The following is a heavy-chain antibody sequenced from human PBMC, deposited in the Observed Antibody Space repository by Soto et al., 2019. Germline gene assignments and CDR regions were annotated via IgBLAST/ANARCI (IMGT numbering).Heavy chain of an antibody. CDR1: GFTFSSYA. D-gene: IGHD6-19*01. J-gene: IGHJ4*02. CDR3: ARAPGHSVHSSGWQIDY. Sequence: GGSLRLSCAASGFTFSSYAMHWVRQAPGKGLEWVAVISYDGNIKYYTGSVKGRFTISRDNSKNTLHLQVNSLRTEDTALYYCARAPGHSVHSSGWQIDYWGQGTLVTVSS. CDR2: ISYDGNIK. V-gene: IGHV3-30-3*01.